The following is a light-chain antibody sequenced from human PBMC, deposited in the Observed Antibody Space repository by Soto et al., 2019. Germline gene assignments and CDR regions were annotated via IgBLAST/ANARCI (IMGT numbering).Light chain of an antibody. CDR2: EGS. CDR3: CSYAGSSPPVV. V-gene: IGLV2-23*01. Sequence: QSALTQPASVSGSPGQSITISCTGTSSDVGSYNLVSWYQQHPGKAPKLLIYEGSKRPSGVSNRFSGSKSGNTASLTISGNPAEDEADYDCCSYAGSSPPVVFGGGTKLTVL. CDR1: SSDVGSYNL. J-gene: IGLJ2*01.